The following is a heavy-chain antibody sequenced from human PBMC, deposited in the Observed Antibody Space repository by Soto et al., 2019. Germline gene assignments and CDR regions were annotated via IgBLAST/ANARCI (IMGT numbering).Heavy chain of an antibody. CDR1: GGTFSSYA. V-gene: IGHV1-69*13. D-gene: IGHD5-18*01. Sequence: SPVKVSCKASGGTFSSYAISWARQAPGQGVEWMGGIIPIFGTANYAQKVQGRGTITADESTSTAYMELSRLRSEDTAVYYCAKSPAYSYGPNDAFDIWGQGTMVTVSS. J-gene: IGHJ3*02. CDR2: IIPIFGTA. CDR3: AKSPAYSYGPNDAFDI.